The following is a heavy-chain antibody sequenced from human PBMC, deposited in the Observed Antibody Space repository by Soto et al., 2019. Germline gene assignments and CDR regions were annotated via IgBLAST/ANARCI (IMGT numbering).Heavy chain of an antibody. J-gene: IGHJ1*01. V-gene: IGHV3-9*01. D-gene: IGHD6-13*01. CDR3: VKDESINWYSGHFRH. CDR1: GFTFDDYA. Sequence: EVQLVESGGGLVQPGRSLRLSCAASGFTFDDYAMHWVRQVPGKGLEWVSGINWNSGSIGYADSVKGRFAISRDNAKNSLHLQMHTLRAEDTAFYYWVKDESINWYSGHFRHWGQGTLVTVSS. CDR2: INWNSGSI.